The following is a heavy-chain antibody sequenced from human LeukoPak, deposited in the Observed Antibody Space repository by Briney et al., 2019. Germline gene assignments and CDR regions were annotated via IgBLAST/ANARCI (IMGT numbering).Heavy chain of an antibody. CDR3: ARGYGSGSYWSY. J-gene: IGHJ4*02. D-gene: IGHD3-10*01. CDR1: GASFSGYY. V-gene: IGHV4-34*01. CDR2: IDRSGST. Sequence: PSETLSLTCAVYGASFSGYYWSWIRQPPGKGLEWIGEIDRSGSTSYNPCLKSRVTISVDTSKNQFSLRLNSVTAADTAVYFCARGYGSGSYWSYWGQGTLVTVSS.